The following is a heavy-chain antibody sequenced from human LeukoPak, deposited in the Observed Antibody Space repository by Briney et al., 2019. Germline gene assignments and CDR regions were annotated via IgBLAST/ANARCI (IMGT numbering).Heavy chain of an antibody. J-gene: IGHJ3*02. CDR1: GYTFTSYG. Sequence: ASVKVSCKASGYTFTSYGISWVRQAPGQGLEWMGWISAYNGNTNYAQKLQGRVTMTTDTSTSTAYMELRSLRSDDTAVYYCARLREIAARPDAFDIWGQGTMVTVSS. V-gene: IGHV1-18*01. CDR3: ARLREIAARPDAFDI. CDR2: ISAYNGNT. D-gene: IGHD6-6*01.